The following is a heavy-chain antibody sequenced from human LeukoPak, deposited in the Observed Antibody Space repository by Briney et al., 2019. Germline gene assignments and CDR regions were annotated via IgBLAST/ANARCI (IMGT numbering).Heavy chain of an antibody. D-gene: IGHD3-22*01. J-gene: IGHJ4*02. Sequence: PGGSLRLSCAASGFTFSSYGMNWVRQAPGKGLEWVAVITSDGGAKYYADSVKGRFTISRDNSKKTVYLQMNSLREDDTAVYYCAKDRDLSYSSTYSVHWGQGTLVTVSS. CDR3: AKDRDLSYSSTYSVH. CDR1: GFTFSSYG. V-gene: IGHV3-30*18. CDR2: ITSDGGAK.